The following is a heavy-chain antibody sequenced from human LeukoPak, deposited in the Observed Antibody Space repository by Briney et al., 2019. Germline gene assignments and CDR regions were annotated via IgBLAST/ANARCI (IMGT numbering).Heavy chain of an antibody. CDR1: GFTFSSYA. CDR3: ARLDIVVVPAALRYGMDV. D-gene: IGHD2-2*01. J-gene: IGHJ6*02. V-gene: IGHV3-30-3*01. Sequence: GGSLRLSCAASGFTFSSYAMHWVRQAPGKGLEWVAVISYDGSNKYYADPVKGRFTISRDNSKNTLYLQMNSLRAEDTAVYYCARLDIVVVPAALRYGMDVWGQGTTVTVSS. CDR2: ISYDGSNK.